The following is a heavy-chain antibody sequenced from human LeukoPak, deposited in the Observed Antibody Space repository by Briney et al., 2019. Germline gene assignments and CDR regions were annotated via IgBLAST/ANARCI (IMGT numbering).Heavy chain of an antibody. Sequence: SQTLSLTCTVSGGSISSGDYYWSWIRQPPGKGLEWIGYIYYSGSTNYNPSLKSRVTISVDTSKNQFSLKLSSVTAADTAVYYCARGGVTVAARPNFDYWGQGTLVTVSS. CDR1: GGSISSGDYY. J-gene: IGHJ4*02. CDR3: ARGGVTVAARPNFDY. V-gene: IGHV4-30-4*08. D-gene: IGHD6-6*01. CDR2: IYYSGST.